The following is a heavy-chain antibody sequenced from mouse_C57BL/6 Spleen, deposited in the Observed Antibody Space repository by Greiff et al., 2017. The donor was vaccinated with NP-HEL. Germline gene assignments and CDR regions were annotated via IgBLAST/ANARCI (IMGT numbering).Heavy chain of an antibody. J-gene: IGHJ2*01. CDR2: INPNNGGT. CDR3: AREARRAFDY. V-gene: IGHV1-26*01. Sequence: VQLQQSGPELVKPGASVKISCKASGYTFTDYYMNWVKQSHGKSLEWIGDINPNNGGTSYNQKFKGKATLTVDKSSSTAYMELRSLTSEDSAVYYCAREARRAFDYWGQGTTLTVSS. CDR1: GYTFTDYY.